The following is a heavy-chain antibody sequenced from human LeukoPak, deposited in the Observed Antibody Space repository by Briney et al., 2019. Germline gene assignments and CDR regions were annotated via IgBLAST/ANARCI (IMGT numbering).Heavy chain of an antibody. CDR1: GFTFSSYG. D-gene: IGHD5-12*01. J-gene: IGHJ2*01. V-gene: IGHV3-30*18. CDR3: AKQSRSGYSRGYFDL. Sequence: GRSLRLSCAASGFTFSSYGMHWVRQAPGKGLEWVPVISYDGSNKYYADSVKGRFTISRDNSKNTLYLQMNSLRAEDTAVYYCAKQSRSGYSRGYFDLWGRGTLVTVSS. CDR2: ISYDGSNK.